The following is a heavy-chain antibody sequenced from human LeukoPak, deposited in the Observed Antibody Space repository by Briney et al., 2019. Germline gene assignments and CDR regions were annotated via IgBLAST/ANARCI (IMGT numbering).Heavy chain of an antibody. J-gene: IGHJ4*02. Sequence: ASVKVSCKASGGTFSSYAISWVRQAPGQGLEWMGGIIPIFGTANYAQKFQGRVTITADESTSTAYMELSSLRSEDTAVYYCARARDYGDYEGPDYWGQGTLVTVSS. CDR3: ARARDYGDYEGPDY. CDR2: IIPIFGTA. CDR1: GGTFSSYA. V-gene: IGHV1-69*13. D-gene: IGHD4-17*01.